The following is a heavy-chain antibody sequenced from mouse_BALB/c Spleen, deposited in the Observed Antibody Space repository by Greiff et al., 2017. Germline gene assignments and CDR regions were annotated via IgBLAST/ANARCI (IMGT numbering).Heavy chain of an antibody. CDR3: ARHYYGSSYDYAMDY. Sequence: EVKLVESGGGLVKPGGSLKLSCAASGFAFSSYDMSWVRQTPEKRLEWVAYISSGGGSTYYPDTVKGRFTISRDNAKNTLYLQMSSLKSEDTAMYYCARHYYGSSYDYAMDYWGQGTSVTVSS. V-gene: IGHV5-12-1*01. CDR1: GFAFSSYD. CDR2: ISSGGGST. D-gene: IGHD1-1*01. J-gene: IGHJ4*01.